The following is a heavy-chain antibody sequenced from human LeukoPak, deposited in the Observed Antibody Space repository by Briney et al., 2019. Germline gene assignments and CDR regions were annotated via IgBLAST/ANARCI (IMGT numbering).Heavy chain of an antibody. CDR2: INTGSGNT. CDR1: GYTFTGYA. V-gene: IGHV1-3*04. Sequence: ASVKVSCKASGYTFTGYALHWVRQAPGQGLEWMGWINTGSGNTKYSQRFQDRVTITMDTSASTVYMEMNDLGSEDTAVYYCARAPDCSSTSCYGSTLYYFDYWGQGTLVTVSS. J-gene: IGHJ4*02. D-gene: IGHD2-2*01. CDR3: ARAPDCSSTSCYGSTLYYFDY.